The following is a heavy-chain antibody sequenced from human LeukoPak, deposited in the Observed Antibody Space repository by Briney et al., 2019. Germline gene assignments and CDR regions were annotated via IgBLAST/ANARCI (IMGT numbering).Heavy chain of an antibody. J-gene: IGHJ4*02. CDR2: IYYSGST. Sequence: SETLSLTCAVSGGSISSSNWWSWVRQPPGKGLEWIGEIYYSGSTNYNPSLKSRVTISVDKSKNQFSLKLSSVTAADTAVYYCARVVGIDYYDSSGYPYYFDYWGQGTLVTVSS. V-gene: IGHV4-4*02. CDR1: GGSISSSNW. CDR3: ARVVGIDYYDSSGYPYYFDY. D-gene: IGHD3-22*01.